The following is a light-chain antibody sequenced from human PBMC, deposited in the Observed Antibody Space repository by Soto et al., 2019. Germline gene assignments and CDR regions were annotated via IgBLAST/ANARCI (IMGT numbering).Light chain of an antibody. CDR2: KAS. Sequence: DIQMTQSPSTLSASVGDRVTITCRASQSISSWLAWYQQKPGTAPKLLIYKASTLESGVPSRFSGSRSGTEFTLTVSSPQPDDFATYYCQQYNDSFPYTFGQGTKVEIK. CDR3: QQYNDSFPYT. J-gene: IGKJ2*01. CDR1: QSISSW. V-gene: IGKV1-5*03.